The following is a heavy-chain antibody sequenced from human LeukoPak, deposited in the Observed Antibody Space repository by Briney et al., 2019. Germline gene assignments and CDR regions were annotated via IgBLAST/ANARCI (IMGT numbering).Heavy chain of an antibody. CDR2: IKQDGSEK. V-gene: IGHV3-7*01. Sequence: GGSLRLSCAASGFTFDDYAMSWVRQAPGKGLEWVANIKQDGSEKYYVDSVKGRFTISRDNAKNSLYLQMNSLRAEDTAVYYCARDTRRSFDYWGQGTLVTVSS. D-gene: IGHD2-2*01. CDR1: GFTFDDYA. J-gene: IGHJ4*02. CDR3: ARDTRRSFDY.